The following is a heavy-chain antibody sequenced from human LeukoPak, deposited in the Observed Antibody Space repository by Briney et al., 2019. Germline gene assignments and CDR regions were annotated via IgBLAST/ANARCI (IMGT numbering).Heavy chain of an antibody. Sequence: GRSLRLSRAASGVTFSSYAMHGVRQAPGKGLEWVAVISYDGSNKYYADSVKGRFTISRDNSKNTLYLQMNSLRAEDTAVYYCARRSGIAVAGAFDYWGQGNLVTVSS. CDR1: GVTFSSYA. V-gene: IGHV3-30*04. J-gene: IGHJ4*02. CDR2: ISYDGSNK. CDR3: ARRSGIAVAGAFDY. D-gene: IGHD6-19*01.